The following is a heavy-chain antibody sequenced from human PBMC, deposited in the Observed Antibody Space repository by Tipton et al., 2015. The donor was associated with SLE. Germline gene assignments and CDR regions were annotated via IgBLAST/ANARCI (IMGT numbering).Heavy chain of an antibody. V-gene: IGHV3-53*05. CDR1: GFTVSSNY. CDR2: IYSGGST. D-gene: IGHD2-15*01. CDR3: ARVGYCRGGSALYWFFDL. Sequence: SLRLSCAASGFTVSSNYMSWVRQAPGKGLEWVSVIYSGGSTYYADSVKGLFTISRDNSKNTLYLQMNSLRAEDTAVYYCARVGYCRGGSALYWFFDLWGRGALVTVSS. J-gene: IGHJ2*01.